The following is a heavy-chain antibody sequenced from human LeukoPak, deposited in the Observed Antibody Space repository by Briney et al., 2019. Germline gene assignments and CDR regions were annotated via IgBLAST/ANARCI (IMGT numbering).Heavy chain of an antibody. Sequence: PGGSLRLSCAASGFTFSSYEMNWVRQAPEKGLEWVSYISSSGSTIYYADSVKGRFTISRDNAKNSLYLQMNSLRAEDTAVYYCARDFRTGDTMVRGSWGQGTLVTVSS. D-gene: IGHD3-10*01. CDR1: GFTFSSYE. CDR3: ARDFRTGDTMVRGS. V-gene: IGHV3-48*03. CDR2: ISSSGSTI. J-gene: IGHJ4*02.